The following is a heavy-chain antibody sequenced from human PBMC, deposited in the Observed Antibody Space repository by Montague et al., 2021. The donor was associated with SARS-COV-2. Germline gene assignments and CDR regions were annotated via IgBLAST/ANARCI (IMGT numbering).Heavy chain of an antibody. D-gene: IGHD3-3*01. CDR3: ARDRGFLEWPGLYYYYGMDV. Sequence: SETLSLTCTVSGGSISSYYWSWIRQPPGKGLEWIGNIYYSGSTNYNPSXXSRVTISVDTSKNQFSLKLSSVTAADTAVYYCARDRGFLEWPGLYYYYGMDVWGQGTTVTVS. J-gene: IGHJ6*02. CDR1: GGSISSYY. V-gene: IGHV4-59*01. CDR2: IYYSGST.